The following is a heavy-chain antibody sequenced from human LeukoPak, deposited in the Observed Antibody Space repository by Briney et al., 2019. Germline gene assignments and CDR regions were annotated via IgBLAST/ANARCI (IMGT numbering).Heavy chain of an antibody. J-gene: IGHJ4*02. Sequence: AASVKVSCKASGGTFSSYAISWVRQAPGQGLEWMGGIIPIIGTANYAQKFQGRVTITADKSTSTAYMELSSLRSEDTAVYYCARDPSGSGSYYMSPGDYWGQGTLVTVSS. CDR1: GGTFSSYA. D-gene: IGHD3-10*01. CDR2: IIPIIGTA. CDR3: ARDPSGSGSYYMSPGDY. V-gene: IGHV1-69*06.